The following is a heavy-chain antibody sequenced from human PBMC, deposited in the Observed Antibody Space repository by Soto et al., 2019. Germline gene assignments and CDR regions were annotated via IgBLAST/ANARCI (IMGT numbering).Heavy chain of an antibody. Sequence: VGSLRLSCVASGFTFSDYAMTWVRQAPGKGLEWVATISATGGNIEYTDSLKGRFTISRDNSKNTLYLQPNGLTSDDTAVHYCAKVAGGLGYFDLWGRGTLVTVSS. J-gene: IGHJ2*01. CDR3: AKVAGGLGYFDL. V-gene: IGHV3-23*01. CDR1: GFTFSDYA. D-gene: IGHD3-16*01. CDR2: ISATGGNI.